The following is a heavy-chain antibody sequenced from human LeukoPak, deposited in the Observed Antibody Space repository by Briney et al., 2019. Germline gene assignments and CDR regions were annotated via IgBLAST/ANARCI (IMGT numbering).Heavy chain of an antibody. CDR1: GFIFYNYA. J-gene: IGHJ5*01. CDR3: AKSLEMSTIGWFES. CDR2: ISANGHST. Sequence: QSGGSLRLSCAASGFIFYNYAMNWVRHSPRKGMECVSAISANGHSTYYADSVRGRFTISRDNSENTVSLQMNSLRAEDTAVYYCAKSLEMSTIGWFESWGQGTLVTVSS. V-gene: IGHV3-23*01. D-gene: IGHD5-24*01.